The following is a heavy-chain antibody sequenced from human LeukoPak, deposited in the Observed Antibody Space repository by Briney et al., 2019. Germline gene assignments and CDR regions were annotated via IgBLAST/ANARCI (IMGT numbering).Heavy chain of an antibody. V-gene: IGHV4-59*08. CDR2: IYYNGNT. CDR3: ARMTRGYTYGNYLDK. D-gene: IGHD5-18*01. J-gene: IGHJ4*02. Sequence: SETLSLTWTVSGXSINTYYWSWIRQPPGKGLEWVGYIYYNGNTNYNTSLKSRVTISIDTSQNQFSLKLSSVTAADTALYYCARMTRGYTYGNYLDKWGQGTLVTVSS. CDR1: GXSINTYY.